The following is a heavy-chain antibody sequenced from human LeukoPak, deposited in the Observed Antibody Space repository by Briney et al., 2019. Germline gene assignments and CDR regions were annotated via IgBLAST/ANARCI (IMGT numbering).Heavy chain of an antibody. V-gene: IGHV3-21*01. J-gene: IGHJ4*02. CDR3: ARVSVGYNVHCFDY. CDR1: GFTFSSYS. D-gene: IGHD5-24*01. Sequence: PGGSLRLSCAASGFTFSSYSMNWVRQAPGKGLEWVSSISSSSSYIYYADSVKGRFTISRDNAKNSLYLQMNSLRAEDTAVHYCARVSVGYNVHCFDYWGQGTLVTVSS. CDR2: ISSSSSYI.